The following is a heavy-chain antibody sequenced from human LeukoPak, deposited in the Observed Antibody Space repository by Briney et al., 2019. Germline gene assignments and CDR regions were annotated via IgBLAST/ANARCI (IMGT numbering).Heavy chain of an antibody. J-gene: IGHJ5*02. D-gene: IGHD3-9*01. CDR1: GGTFSSYA. CDR3: ARAITYYDILTGYYTPAYNWFDL. V-gene: IGHV1-69*13. CDR2: IIPIFGTA. Sequence: GASVKVSCKASGGTFSSYAISWVRQAPGQGLEWMGGIIPIFGTANYAQKFQGRVTITADESTSTAYMELSSLRSEDTAVYYCARAITYYDILTGYYTPAYNWFDLWGQGTLVTVSS.